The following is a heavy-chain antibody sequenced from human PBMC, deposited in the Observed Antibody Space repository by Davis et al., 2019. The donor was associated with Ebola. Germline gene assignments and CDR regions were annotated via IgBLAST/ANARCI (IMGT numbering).Heavy chain of an antibody. D-gene: IGHD6-19*01. CDR3: ARVKYSSGWYSDY. V-gene: IGHV3-7*01. J-gene: IGHJ4*02. CDR2: IKQDGSEK. CDR1: GFTFSSYW. Sequence: GESLKISCAASGFTFSSYWMSWVRQAPGKGLEWVANIKQDGSEKYYVDSVKGRFTISRDNAKNSLYLQMNSLRAEDTAVYYCARVKYSSGWYSDYWGQGTLVTVSS.